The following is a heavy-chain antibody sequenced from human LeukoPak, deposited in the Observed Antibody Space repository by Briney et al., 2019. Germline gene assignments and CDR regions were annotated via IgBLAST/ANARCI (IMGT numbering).Heavy chain of an antibody. CDR2: ISADNGNT. CDR3: ARDVDYYGSGSYWAD. V-gene: IGHV1-18*01. CDR1: GYTFTSYG. J-gene: IGHJ4*02. Sequence: GASVKVSCKASGYTFTSYGISWVRQAPGQGLEWMGWISADNGNTNYAQKLQGRVTMTTDTSTSTAYMELRSLRSDDTAVYYCARDVDYYGSGSYWADWGQGTLVTVSS. D-gene: IGHD3-10*01.